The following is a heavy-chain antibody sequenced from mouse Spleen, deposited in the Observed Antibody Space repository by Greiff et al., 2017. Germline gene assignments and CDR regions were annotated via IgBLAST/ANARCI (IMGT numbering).Heavy chain of an antibody. D-gene: IGHD2-2*01. CDR3: HGYGGSYAMDY. J-gene: IGHJ4*01. V-gene: IGHV1-69*01. CDR2: IDPSDSYT. Sequence: VQLQQSGAELVMPGASVKLSCKASGYTFTSYWMHWVKQRPGQGLEWIGEIDPSDSYTNYNQKFKGKATLTVDKSSSTAYMQLSSLTSEDSAVDYCHGYGGSYAMDYWGQGTSVTVSS. CDR1: GYTFTSYW.